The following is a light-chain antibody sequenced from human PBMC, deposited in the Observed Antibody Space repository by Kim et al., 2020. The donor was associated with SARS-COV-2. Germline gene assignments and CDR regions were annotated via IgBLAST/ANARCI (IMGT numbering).Light chain of an antibody. J-gene: IGLJ1*01. CDR1: RLGDKY. Sequence: SYELTQPPSVSVSPGQTATITCSGDRLGDKYACWYQQKPGQSPVLVIYQNNKRPSGIPERFSGSNSGNTATVTISGTQAMDEADYYCQTWDSSPYVFGTGTQVTVL. CDR2: QNN. CDR3: QTWDSSPYV. V-gene: IGLV3-1*01.